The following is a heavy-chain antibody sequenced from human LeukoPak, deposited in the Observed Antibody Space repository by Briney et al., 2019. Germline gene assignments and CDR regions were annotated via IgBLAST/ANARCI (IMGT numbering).Heavy chain of an antibody. CDR3: ARRSSSWLHYFDY. V-gene: IGHV3-64*01. Sequence: GGSLRLSCAASGFTFSNYAMHWVRQAPGKGLEYVSAISSNGGSTYYANSVKGRFTISRDNSNNTLYLQMGSLRAEDMAVYYCARRSSSWLHYFDYWGQGTLVTVSS. J-gene: IGHJ4*02. CDR1: GFTFSNYA. D-gene: IGHD6-13*01. CDR2: ISSNGGST.